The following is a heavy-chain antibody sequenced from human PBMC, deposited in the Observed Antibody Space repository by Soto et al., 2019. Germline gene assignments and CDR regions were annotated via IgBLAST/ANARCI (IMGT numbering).Heavy chain of an antibody. CDR1: GFTFSSYA. J-gene: IGHJ6*02. V-gene: IGHV3-23*01. CDR2: ISGSGGST. D-gene: IGHD3-9*01. CDR3: ANYYDILTGYYPDSGMDV. Sequence: EVQLLEPGGGLVQPGGSLRLSCAASGFTFSSYAMSWVRQAPGKGLEWVSAISGSGGSTYYADSVKGRFTISRDNSKNTLYLQMNSLRAEDTAVYYCANYYDILTGYYPDSGMDVWGQGTTVTVSS.